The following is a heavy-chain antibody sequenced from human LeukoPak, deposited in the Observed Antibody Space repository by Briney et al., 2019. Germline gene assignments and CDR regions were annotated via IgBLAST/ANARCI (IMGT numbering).Heavy chain of an antibody. CDR2: ISSSSSTI. Sequence: GGSLRLSCAASGFTFSDYYMSWIRQAPGKGLEWVSYISSSSSTIYYADSVKGRFTISRDSAKNSLYLQMNSLRAEDTAVYYCARVSNYYGSGNYQKQFDYWGQGTLVTVSS. CDR3: ARVSNYYGSGNYQKQFDY. V-gene: IGHV3-11*04. J-gene: IGHJ4*02. CDR1: GFTFSDYY. D-gene: IGHD3-10*01.